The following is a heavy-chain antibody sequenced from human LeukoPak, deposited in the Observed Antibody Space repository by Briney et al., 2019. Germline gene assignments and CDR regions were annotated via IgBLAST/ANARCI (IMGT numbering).Heavy chain of an antibody. CDR2: INHSGST. J-gene: IGHJ4*02. Sequence: SETLSLTCAVYGGSFRGYYWSWIRQPPGKGLEWIGEINHSGSTNYNPSLKSRVTISVDTSKSQFSLKLSSVTAADTAVYYCASLEGQQLVVWGQGTLVTVSS. V-gene: IGHV4-34*01. CDR3: ASLEGQQLVV. CDR1: GGSFRGYY. D-gene: IGHD6-13*01.